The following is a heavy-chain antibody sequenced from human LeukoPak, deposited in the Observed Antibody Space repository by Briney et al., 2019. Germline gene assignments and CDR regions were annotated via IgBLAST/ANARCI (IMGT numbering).Heavy chain of an antibody. J-gene: IGHJ3*01. D-gene: IGHD1-1*01. Sequence: QTGGSLRLSCAASGVTFSTYWMTWVRQAPGKGLEWVANIKEDGSEKYYVDSVKGRFTISRDNAKNSLYLQMNSLRAEDTAVYHCASVGGWNGGWYAFDLWGQGTMVTVSS. V-gene: IGHV3-7*01. CDR1: GVTFSTYW. CDR2: IKEDGSEK. CDR3: ASVGGWNGGWYAFDL.